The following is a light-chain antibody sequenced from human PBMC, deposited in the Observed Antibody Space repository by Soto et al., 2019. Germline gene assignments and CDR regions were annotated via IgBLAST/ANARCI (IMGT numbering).Light chain of an antibody. V-gene: IGKV1-5*01. CDR3: QQYNSYPYT. CDR2: DAS. J-gene: IGKJ2*01. CDR1: QSIITW. Sequence: DIQMTQSPSTVSASVGDVVTITCRASQSIITWFAWYQQKPGKAPNLLIYDASTLESGGPSGFSGSGSGTQFSLTISSLQPHDSATYYCQQYNSYPYTFGQGTKLEIK.